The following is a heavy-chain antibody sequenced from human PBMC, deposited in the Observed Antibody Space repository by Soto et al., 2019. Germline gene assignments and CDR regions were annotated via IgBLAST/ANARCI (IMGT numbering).Heavy chain of an antibody. V-gene: IGHV4-39*01. Sequence: SDTLSLTCTFSGGSIRSSSYSWGWIRQPPGKGLDLIGSIYYSGSTYYNPSLKSRVTISVDTSKNQFSLKLSSVTAADTAVYYCASHPTYYDILTGYYSHYYYYYMDVWGKGTTVT. J-gene: IGHJ6*03. CDR3: ASHPTYYDILTGYYSHYYYYYMDV. CDR1: GGSIRSSSYS. D-gene: IGHD3-9*01. CDR2: IYYSGST.